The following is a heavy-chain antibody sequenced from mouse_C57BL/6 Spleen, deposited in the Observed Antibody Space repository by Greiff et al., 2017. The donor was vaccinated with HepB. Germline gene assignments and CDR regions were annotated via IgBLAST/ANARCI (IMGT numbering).Heavy chain of an antibody. J-gene: IGHJ3*01. CDR3: ANIYGSSYGFAY. CDR1: GYTFTSYW. CDR2: IHPNSGSI. V-gene: IGHV1-64*01. Sequence: QVQLQQPGAELVKPGASVKLSCKASGYTFTSYWMHWVKQRPGLGLEWIGMIHPNSGSINYNEKFKRKATLTVDKSSIPAYMQLSSLTSEDSAVYYCANIYGSSYGFAYWGQGTLVTVSA. D-gene: IGHD1-1*01.